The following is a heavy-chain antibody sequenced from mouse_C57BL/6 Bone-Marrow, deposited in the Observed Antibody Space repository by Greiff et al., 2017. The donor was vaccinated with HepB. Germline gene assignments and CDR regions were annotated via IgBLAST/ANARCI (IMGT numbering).Heavy chain of an antibody. V-gene: IGHV7-1*01. CDR3: ARDAASSPYYYAMDY. CDR1: GFTFSDFY. Sequence: EVQGVESGGGLVQSGRSLRLSCATSGFTFSDFYMEWVRQAPGKGLEWIAASRNKANDYTTEYSASVKGRFIVSRDTSQSILYLQMNALRAEDTAIYYCARDAASSPYYYAMDYWGQGTSVTVSS. J-gene: IGHJ4*01. CDR2: SRNKANDYTT. D-gene: IGHD1-1*01.